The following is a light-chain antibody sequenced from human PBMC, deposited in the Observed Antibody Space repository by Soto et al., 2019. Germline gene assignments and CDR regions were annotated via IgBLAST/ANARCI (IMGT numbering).Light chain of an antibody. J-gene: IGKJ3*01. CDR1: ENIGNY. V-gene: IGKV1-39*01. Sequence: DIQLTQSPSSLSASVGDRVIITCRASENIGNYLNWYQQIPWRAPKPLVLSASRLQSGVPSRFSGSGSGTDFSLTITSLQTEDFATYYCQQSYSAPLTFGPGTTVDFK. CDR2: SAS. CDR3: QQSYSAPLT.